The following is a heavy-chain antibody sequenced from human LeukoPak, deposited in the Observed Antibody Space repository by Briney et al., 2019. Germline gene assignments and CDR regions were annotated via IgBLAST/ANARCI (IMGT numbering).Heavy chain of an antibody. D-gene: IGHD3-22*01. CDR3: ATTYDISPTGY. J-gene: IGHJ4*02. CDR2: IKSKPNGETT. Sequence: PGGSLRLSCAGSGFTFSNAWMSLVRQVPGKGLEWVGRIKSKPNGETTDYAASVEGRFTVSRDDSKNTAYLQMTSLKTEDTAVYYCATTYDISPTGYWGQGTLVTVSS. CDR1: GFTFSNAW. V-gene: IGHV3-15*01.